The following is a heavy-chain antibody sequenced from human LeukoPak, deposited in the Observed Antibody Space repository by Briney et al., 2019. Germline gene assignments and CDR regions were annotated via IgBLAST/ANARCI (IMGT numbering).Heavy chain of an antibody. D-gene: IGHD2-21*01. CDR1: GFTFSSYS. J-gene: IGHJ3*02. CDR3: ARGGSGDIFDI. Sequence: PGGSLRLSCAASGFTFSSYSMNWVRQAPGKGLEWVSSISSSSSYIYYADSVKGRFTISRDNLKNTLYLQMNSLRAEDTAVYYCARGGSGDIFDIWGQGTMVTVSS. CDR2: ISSSSSYI. V-gene: IGHV3-21*04.